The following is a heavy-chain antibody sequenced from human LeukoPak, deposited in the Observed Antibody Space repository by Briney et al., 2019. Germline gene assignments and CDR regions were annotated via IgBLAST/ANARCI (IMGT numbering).Heavy chain of an antibody. V-gene: IGHV3-9*01. CDR2: ISWNGGSI. CDR3: AKDFRYCSGGSCYDVLDY. Sequence: GGSLRLSCAASGFTFDDYAMHWVRQAPGKGLEWVSGISWNGGSIGYADSVKGRFTISRDNAKNSLYLQMNSLRAEDTALYYCAKDFRYCSGGSCYDVLDYWGQGTLVTVSS. J-gene: IGHJ4*02. D-gene: IGHD2-15*01. CDR1: GFTFDDYA.